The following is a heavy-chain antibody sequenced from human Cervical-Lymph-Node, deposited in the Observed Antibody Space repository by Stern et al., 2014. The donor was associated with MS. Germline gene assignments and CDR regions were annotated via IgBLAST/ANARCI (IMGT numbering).Heavy chain of an antibody. Sequence: VQLVQSGAEVKKPGASVKVSCKASGYTFTSYGISWVRQAPGQGLEWMGWISAYHGNTNYAQKFPGRVTMTTDTSTSTAYMELRSLRSDDTAVYYCARGPERGYDFWSGYYFDYWGQGTLVTVSS. CDR2: ISAYHGNT. CDR3: ARGPERGYDFWSGYYFDY. V-gene: IGHV1-18*01. CDR1: GYTFTSYG. D-gene: IGHD3-3*01. J-gene: IGHJ4*02.